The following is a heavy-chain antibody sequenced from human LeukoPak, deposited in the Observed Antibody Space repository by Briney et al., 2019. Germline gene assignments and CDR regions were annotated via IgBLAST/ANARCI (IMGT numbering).Heavy chain of an antibody. J-gene: IGHJ6*02. CDR3: AKDYVSAVAARGYYFYYGMDG. V-gene: IGHV3-48*04. Sequence: GASQRLSCATAGLSFIFYSMNSARHAPRKGLEWVSYIRSSSNPIYHAHSVTGRLTISRVTAKHSLYLQMNSVRADHTALSYSAKDYVSAVAARGYYFYYGMDGWGQRTTVTAPS. CDR2: IRSSSNPI. D-gene: IGHD6-19*01. CDR1: GLSFIFYS.